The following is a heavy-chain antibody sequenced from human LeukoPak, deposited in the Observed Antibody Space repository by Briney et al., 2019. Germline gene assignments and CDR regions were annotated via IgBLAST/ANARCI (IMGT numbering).Heavy chain of an antibody. CDR2: INPNSGGT. Sequence: GASVRVSCKTSGYTFSDHYVQWVRQAPGQGFEWLGWINPNSGGTSYARKFRGRVTMTRDMSLSTAYMELTRLTYDDTAVYYCARGALDPETVTNYFEYWAQGTLVTVSS. CDR1: GYTFSDHY. J-gene: IGHJ4*02. D-gene: IGHD4-17*01. V-gene: IGHV1-2*02. CDR3: ARGALDPETVTNYFEY.